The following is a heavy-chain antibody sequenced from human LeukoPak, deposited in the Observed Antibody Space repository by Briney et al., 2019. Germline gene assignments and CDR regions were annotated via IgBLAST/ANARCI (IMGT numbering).Heavy chain of an antibody. J-gene: IGHJ4*02. Sequence: GGSLRLSCVASGFTFSSYSMNWVRQAPGKGLEWVSSISSSSSYIYYADSVKGRFTISRDNAKNSLYLQMNSLRAEDTAVYYYAKDLKRGYSYGYWAFTPGYWGQGTLVTVSS. CDR1: GFTFSSYS. V-gene: IGHV3-21*01. D-gene: IGHD5-18*01. CDR3: AKDLKRGYSYGYWAFTPGY. CDR2: ISSSSSYI.